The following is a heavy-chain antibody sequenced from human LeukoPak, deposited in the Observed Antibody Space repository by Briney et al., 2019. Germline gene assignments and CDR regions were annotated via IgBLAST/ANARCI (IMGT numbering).Heavy chain of an antibody. CDR1: GDFIRSYW. Sequence: KASETLSLTCDVSGDFIRSYWWGWVRQPAGKGLEWIGRIYATGSTKFNPSLKSRLTMSMDTSTTQLSLKLSLKLTSVTAADTAVYFCARQGYTASYYFLDFWSQGTLVTVSP. V-gene: IGHV4-4*07. J-gene: IGHJ4*02. D-gene: IGHD1-26*01. CDR3: ARQGYTASYYFLDF. CDR2: IYATGST.